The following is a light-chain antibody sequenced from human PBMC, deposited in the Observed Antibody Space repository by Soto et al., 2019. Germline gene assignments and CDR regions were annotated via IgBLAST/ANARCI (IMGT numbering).Light chain of an antibody. V-gene: IGLV2-14*03. J-gene: IGLJ1*01. CDR3: SSYTTSSTPLYV. CDR2: DVS. CDR1: SSDVGGYNY. Sequence: QSALTQPASVSGSPGQSIAISCTGTSSDVGGYNYDSWYQHHPGKAPKLMIYDVSNRPSGVSNRFSGSKSGNTASLTISGLQAEDEADYYCSSYTTSSTPLYVFGTGTKVTVL.